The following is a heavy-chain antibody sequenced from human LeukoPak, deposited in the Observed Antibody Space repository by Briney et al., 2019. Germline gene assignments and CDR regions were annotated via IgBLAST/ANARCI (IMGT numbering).Heavy chain of an antibody. D-gene: IGHD2-8*02. CDR1: GFTFSSYW. J-gene: IGHJ4*02. CDR3: VKVGNSGPHLGY. V-gene: IGHV3-74*01. Sequence: GGSLRLSCAASGFTFSSYWMHWVPQAPGKGLLWVSGINTDGSSTSYADSVKGRFTISRDNAKNTLYLQMNSLTAEDTAVYYCVKVGNSGPHLGYWGQGTLVTVSS. CDR2: INTDGSST.